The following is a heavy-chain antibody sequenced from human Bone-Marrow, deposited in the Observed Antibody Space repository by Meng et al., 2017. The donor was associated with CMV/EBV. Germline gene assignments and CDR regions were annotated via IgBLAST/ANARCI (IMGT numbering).Heavy chain of an antibody. V-gene: IGHV1-18*01. J-gene: IGHJ5*02. CDR2: ISAYNGNT. Sequence: ASVKVSCKASGGTFSSYAISWVRQAPGQGLEWMGWISAYNGNTNYAQKLQGRVTMTTDTSTSTAYMELRSLRSDDTAVYYCARDGSAWELLPQNWFDPWGQGTLVTVSS. D-gene: IGHD1-26*01. CDR1: GGTFSSYA. CDR3: ARDGSAWELLPQNWFDP.